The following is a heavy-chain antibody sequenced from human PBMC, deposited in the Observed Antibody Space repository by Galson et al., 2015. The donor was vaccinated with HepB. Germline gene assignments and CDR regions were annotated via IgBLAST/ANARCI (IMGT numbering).Heavy chain of an antibody. J-gene: IGHJ6*02. D-gene: IGHD5-24*01. V-gene: IGHV1-2*02. CDR1: GYIFIGYY. CDR3: ARVGRGTMDV. Sequence: SVKVSCKASGYIFIGYYIHWVRQAPGQGLEWMGSINPNGGGANYVQRFQGRVTMTTDTSNSTAYMELSSLTSDDTAVYYCARVGRGTMDVWSQGTTVTVSS. CDR2: INPNGGGA.